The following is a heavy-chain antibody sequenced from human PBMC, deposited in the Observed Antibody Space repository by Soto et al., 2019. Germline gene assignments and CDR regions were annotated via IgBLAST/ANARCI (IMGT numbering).Heavy chain of an antibody. Sequence: SETLSLTCTVSGGPISSYYWSWIRQPPGKGLEWIGYIYYSGSTNYNPSLKSRVTISVDTSKNQFSLKLSSVTAADTAVYYCARHSSHYGDYEGGYYYYYMDVWGKGTTVTVSS. V-gene: IGHV4-59*08. D-gene: IGHD4-17*01. CDR1: GGPISSYY. CDR2: IYYSGST. CDR3: ARHSSHYGDYEGGYYYYYMDV. J-gene: IGHJ6*03.